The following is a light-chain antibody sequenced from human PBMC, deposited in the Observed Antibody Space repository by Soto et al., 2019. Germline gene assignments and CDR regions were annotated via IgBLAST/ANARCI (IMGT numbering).Light chain of an antibody. Sequence: EVAKRHAPATLSVSPGECATLSCRASQGIGDTLAWYQHKPGQTPRLLIYDTSTRATGVPTRFSGSRSGAEFTLTINSLQSEDFAVYYCQPYNNCPLTFGGGTKVDIK. V-gene: IGKV3-15*01. CDR3: QPYNNCPLT. CDR1: QGIGDT. CDR2: DTS. J-gene: IGKJ4*01.